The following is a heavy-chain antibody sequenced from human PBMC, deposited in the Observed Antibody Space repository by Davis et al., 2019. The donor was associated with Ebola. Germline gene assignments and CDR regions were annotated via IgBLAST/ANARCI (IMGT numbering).Heavy chain of an antibody. CDR3: AGAVAGTEDFQY. Sequence: GESLKISCAASGSSFHTYTINWFRQAPGRGLEWLAVISTDGSTTFYADSVKGRFTISRDNSKNTLSLQMNSLDTEVTAVYYCAGAVAGTEDFQYWGQGTLVTVSS. CDR1: GSSFHTYT. V-gene: IGHV3-30*04. J-gene: IGHJ4*02. CDR2: ISTDGSTT. D-gene: IGHD6-19*01.